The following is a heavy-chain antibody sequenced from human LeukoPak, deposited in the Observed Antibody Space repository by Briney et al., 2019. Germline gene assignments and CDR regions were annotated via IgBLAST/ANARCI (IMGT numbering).Heavy chain of an antibody. CDR3: ARHEAGGTGAFDI. CDR1: GGSISSHY. J-gene: IGHJ3*02. CDR2: IYYSGST. V-gene: IGHV4-59*08. D-gene: IGHD1-14*01. Sequence: SETLSLTCTVSGGSISSHYWSWIRQPPGKGLEWIGYIYYSGSTNYNPSLKSRVTISVDTSKNQFSLKLSSVTAADTAVYYCARHEAGGTGAFDIWGQGTMVTVSS.